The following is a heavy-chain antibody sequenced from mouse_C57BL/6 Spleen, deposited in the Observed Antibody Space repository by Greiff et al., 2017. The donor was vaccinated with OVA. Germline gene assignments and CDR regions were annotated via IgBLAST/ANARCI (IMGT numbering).Heavy chain of an antibody. CDR3: ATYGNPYYYAMDY. CDR2: IDPSDSET. V-gene: IGHV1-52*01. CDR1: GYTFTSYW. Sequence: QVQLKQPGAELVRPGSSVKLSCKASGYTFTSYWMHWVKQRPIQGLEWIGNIDPSDSETHYNQKFKDKATLTVDKSSSTAYMQLSSLTSEDSAVYYCATYGNPYYYAMDYWGQGTSVTVSS. D-gene: IGHD2-1*01. J-gene: IGHJ4*01.